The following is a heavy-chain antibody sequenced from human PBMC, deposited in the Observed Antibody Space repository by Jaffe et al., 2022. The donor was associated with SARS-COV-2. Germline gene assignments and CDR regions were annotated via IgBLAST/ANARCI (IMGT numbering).Heavy chain of an antibody. D-gene: IGHD6-19*01. J-gene: IGHJ6*02. CDR3: AKDVRIAVAGRGSYYYYGMDV. V-gene: IGHV3-30*18. CDR2: ISYDGSNK. Sequence: QVQLVESGGGVVQPGRSLRLSCAASGFTFSSYGMHWVRQAPGKGLEWVAVISYDGSNKYYADSVKGRFTISRDNSKNTLYLQMNSLRAEDTAVYYCAKDVRIAVAGRGSYYYYGMDVWGQGTTVTVSS. CDR1: GFTFSSYG.